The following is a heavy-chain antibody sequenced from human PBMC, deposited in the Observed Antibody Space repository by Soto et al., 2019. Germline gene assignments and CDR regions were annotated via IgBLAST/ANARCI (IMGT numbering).Heavy chain of an antibody. Sequence: QVQLVQSGAEVKKPGASVMVSCKASGYTFTNYGITWVRQAPGQGLEWVGWISAYNGNTNYAQNLQGRVTMTTDTSTSTGYMELRSLRSDDTAVYYCARNQGYCSGGSCRSYYFDYWGQGTLVTVSS. J-gene: IGHJ4*02. D-gene: IGHD2-15*01. CDR1: GYTFTNYG. CDR3: ARNQGYCSGGSCRSYYFDY. V-gene: IGHV1-18*01. CDR2: ISAYNGNT.